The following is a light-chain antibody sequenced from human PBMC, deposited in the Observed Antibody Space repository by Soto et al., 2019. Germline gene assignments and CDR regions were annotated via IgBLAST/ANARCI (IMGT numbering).Light chain of an antibody. V-gene: IGKV3-15*01. J-gene: IGKJ1*01. Sequence: IVMTQSPATLSVSPGERATLSCRASQSVSSDLAWYQQKPGQAPRLLIFDASTRATGIPARFSGSGSGTEFSLTISSLQSEDFAVYYCQQYNNWKTFGQGTKVDIK. CDR2: DAS. CDR1: QSVSSD. CDR3: QQYNNWKT.